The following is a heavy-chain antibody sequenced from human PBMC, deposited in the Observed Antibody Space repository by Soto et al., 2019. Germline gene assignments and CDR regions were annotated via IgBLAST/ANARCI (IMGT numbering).Heavy chain of an antibody. CDR3: ATPQSGNFYFDY. J-gene: IGHJ4*02. D-gene: IGHD1-26*01. V-gene: IGHV1-69*12. Sequence: QVQLVQSGAEVRKPGSSVKVSCKASGGTFSTYAISWVRQAPGQGPEWMGGIIPIFGKASYAQKFQGRVTITADESTSTAYVELTSLRSEDSAVYYCATPQSGNFYFDYWGQGTLVTVSS. CDR1: GGTFSTYA. CDR2: IIPIFGKA.